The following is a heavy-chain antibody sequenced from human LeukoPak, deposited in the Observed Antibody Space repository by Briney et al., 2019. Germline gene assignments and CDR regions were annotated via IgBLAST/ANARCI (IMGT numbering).Heavy chain of an antibody. Sequence: GGSLRLSCAASGFTFSNYGMYWVRQVRQAPGKGLEWVAFIRNDGSNKYYADSVKGRFTISRDNSKNTLYLQMNSLRPKDTAVYYCSIRPLSEVSYWGQGTLVTVSS. CDR3: SIRPLSEVSY. J-gene: IGHJ4*02. V-gene: IGHV3-30*02. CDR1: GFTFSNYG. CDR2: IRNDGSNK.